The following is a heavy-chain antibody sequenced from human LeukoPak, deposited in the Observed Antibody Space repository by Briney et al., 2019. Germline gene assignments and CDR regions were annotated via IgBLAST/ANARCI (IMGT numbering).Heavy chain of an antibody. D-gene: IGHD6-19*01. J-gene: IGHJ5*02. CDR1: GFLFSDYY. CDR2: ITTNGAST. CDR3: AGVGLDNNGWRISWFDP. V-gene: IGHV3-11*01. Sequence: PGGSLRLSCAASGFLFSDYYMTWIRQAPGKGLEWISYITTNGASTYYASSVKGRFTISWDNAQNSLFLQMNSLRAEDTAIYYCAGVGLDNNGWRISWFDPWGQGTLVTVS.